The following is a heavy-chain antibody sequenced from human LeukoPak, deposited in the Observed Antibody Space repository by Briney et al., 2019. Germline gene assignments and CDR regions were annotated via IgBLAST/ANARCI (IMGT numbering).Heavy chain of an antibody. V-gene: IGHV3-7*01. CDR2: IKQDGREK. D-gene: IGHD1-26*01. CDR1: GFTFSSYW. Sequence: GGSLRLSCAASGFTFSSYWMSWVRQAPGKGLERVANIKQDGREKYYVDSVKGRFTISRDNAKNSLYLQMNSLRAEDTAVYYCARDRVRSGSYYDYWGQGTLVTVSS. CDR3: ARDRVRSGSYYDY. J-gene: IGHJ4*02.